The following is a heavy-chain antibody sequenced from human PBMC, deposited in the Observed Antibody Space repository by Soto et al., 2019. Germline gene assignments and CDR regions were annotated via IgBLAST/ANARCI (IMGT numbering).Heavy chain of an antibody. CDR3: AREMASGYSRTWFDP. Sequence: QVQLMQSGAEVKKPESSVKVSCRASGGTVSNYAISWVRQAPGQGLEWMGGIVPKFGTANYAQRFRGRVTISADKYTDSVYMELSSLRSQDTAVYYCAREMASGYSRTWFDPWGQGTLVTVSS. V-gene: IGHV1-69*06. D-gene: IGHD2-15*01. CDR2: IVPKFGTA. J-gene: IGHJ5*02. CDR1: GGTVSNYA.